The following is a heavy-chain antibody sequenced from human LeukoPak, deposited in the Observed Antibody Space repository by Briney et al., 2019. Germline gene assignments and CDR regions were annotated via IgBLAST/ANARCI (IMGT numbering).Heavy chain of an antibody. CDR1: GFTLSSYG. V-gene: IGHV3-30*19. D-gene: IGHD6-13*01. Sequence: GGSLRLSCAASGFTLSSYGMHWVRQAPGKGLEWVAVIWYDGSNKYYADSVKGRFTISRDNSKNTLYLQMNSLRAEDTAVYYCARDEAAAAVGAFDIWGQGTMVTVSS. J-gene: IGHJ3*02. CDR2: IWYDGSNK. CDR3: ARDEAAAAVGAFDI.